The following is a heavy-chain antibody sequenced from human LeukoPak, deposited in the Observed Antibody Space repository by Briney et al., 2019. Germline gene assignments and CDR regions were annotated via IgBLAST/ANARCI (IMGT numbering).Heavy chain of an antibody. CDR3: ARDLVSGNGYTSSCYY. CDR1: GYIFTSYG. Sequence: ASVKVSCKASGYIFTSYGITWARQAPGQGLEWMGWINTYNGNTNYAQKVRGRVTMTTDTSTRTAYMELRSLRSDDTAIYYCARDLVSGNGYTSSCYYWGQGTQVTVSS. J-gene: IGHJ4*02. CDR2: INTYNGNT. D-gene: IGHD6-13*01. V-gene: IGHV1-18*01.